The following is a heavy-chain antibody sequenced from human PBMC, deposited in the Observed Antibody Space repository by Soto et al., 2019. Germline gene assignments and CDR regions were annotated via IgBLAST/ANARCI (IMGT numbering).Heavy chain of an antibody. Sequence: QVQLVQSGAEVKKPGSSVKVSCKASGGTFSSYVISWVRQAPGQGLEWMGGIIAIFGTANYAQKFQGRVTNTADESTSTAYMELSSLRSEDTAVYYCAREGCSGGSCYPGGYYYYGMDVWRQGTTVTVSS. V-gene: IGHV1-69*01. CDR3: AREGCSGGSCYPGGYYYYGMDV. CDR2: IIAIFGTA. D-gene: IGHD2-15*01. CDR1: GGTFSSYV. J-gene: IGHJ6*02.